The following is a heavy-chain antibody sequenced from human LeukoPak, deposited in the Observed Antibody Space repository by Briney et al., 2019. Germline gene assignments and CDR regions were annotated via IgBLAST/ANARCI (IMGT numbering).Heavy chain of an antibody. V-gene: IGHV1-3*01. Sequence: ASVKVSCKASGYTFTSYAMHWVRQAPGQRLEWMGWINAGNGNTKYSQKFQGRVTITRVTSASTAYMELSSLRSEDTAVYYCARTMIVVVDDAFDIWGQGTMVTVSS. J-gene: IGHJ3*02. CDR2: INAGNGNT. CDR1: GYTFTSYA. CDR3: ARTMIVVVDDAFDI. D-gene: IGHD3-22*01.